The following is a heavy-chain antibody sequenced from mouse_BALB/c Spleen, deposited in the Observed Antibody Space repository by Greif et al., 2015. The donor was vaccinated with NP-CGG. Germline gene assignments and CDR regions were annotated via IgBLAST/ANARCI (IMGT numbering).Heavy chain of an antibody. D-gene: IGHD1-1*01. Sequence: VQRVESGPELVRPGASVKMSCKASGYTFTSYWMHWVKQRPGQGLEWIGMIDPSNSETRLNQKFKDKATLNVDKSSNTAYMQLSSLTSEDSAVYYCARSPHTTVVEGDYFDYWGQGTTLTVSS. CDR3: ARSPHTTVVEGDYFDY. CDR2: IDPSNSET. V-gene: IGHV1S127*01. CDR1: GYTFTSYW. J-gene: IGHJ2*01.